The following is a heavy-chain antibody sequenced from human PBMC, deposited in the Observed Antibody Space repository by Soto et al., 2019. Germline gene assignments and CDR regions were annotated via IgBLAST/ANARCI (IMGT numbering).Heavy chain of an antibody. CDR2: IWYDGSNK. CDR1: GFTFSSYG. J-gene: IGHJ6*03. D-gene: IGHD6-13*01. Sequence: GGSLRLSCAASGFTFSSYGMHWVRQAPGKGLEWVAVIWYDGSNKYYADSVKGRFTISRDNSKNTLYLQMNSLRAEDTAVYYCARGGIAAAGPSLDYYYYMDVWGKGTTVTVS. CDR3: ARGGIAAAGPSLDYYYYMDV. V-gene: IGHV3-33*01.